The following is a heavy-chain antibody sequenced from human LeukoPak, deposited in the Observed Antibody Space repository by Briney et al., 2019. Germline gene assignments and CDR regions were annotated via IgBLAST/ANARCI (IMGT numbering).Heavy chain of an antibody. J-gene: IGHJ6*03. CDR1: GGSMSSYY. V-gene: IGHV4-59*01. CDR2: IYYSGST. Sequence: SETLSLTCTVSGGSMSSYYWSWIRQPPGKGLEWIGYIYYSGSTNYNPSLKSRVTISVDTSKNQFSLKLSSVTAADTAVYYCATSNGYYYYYMDVWGKGTTVTVSS. CDR3: ATSNGYYYYYMDV.